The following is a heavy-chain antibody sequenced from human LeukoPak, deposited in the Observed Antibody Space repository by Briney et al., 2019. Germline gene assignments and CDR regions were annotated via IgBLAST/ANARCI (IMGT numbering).Heavy chain of an antibody. J-gene: IGHJ5*02. CDR3: ARGRKAGHNWFEP. CDR1: RYTLTSYD. CDR2: MNPNSVNT. Sequence: ASVKVSCKASRYTLTSYDINWVRQASGQGLEWMGWMNPNSVNTGYAQKFQGRVTMTRNTSISTAYMELSSLRSEDTAVYYCARGRKAGHNWFEPSGQGTLVTVSS. V-gene: IGHV1-8*01. D-gene: IGHD6-19*01.